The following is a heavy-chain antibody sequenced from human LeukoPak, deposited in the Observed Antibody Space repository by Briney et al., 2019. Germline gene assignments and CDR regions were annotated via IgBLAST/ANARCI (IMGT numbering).Heavy chain of an antibody. CDR1: GYSISSGYY. V-gene: IGHV4-38-2*01. J-gene: IGHJ4*02. CDR2: IYHSGST. Sequence: TSETLPLTCAVSGYSISSGYYWGWIRQPPGKGLEWIGSIYHSGSTYYNPSLKSRVTISVDTSKNQFFLKLSSVTAADTAVYYCARHPFEYSSSSSDYFDYWGQGTLVTVSS. CDR3: ARHPFEYSSSSSDYFDY. D-gene: IGHD6-6*01.